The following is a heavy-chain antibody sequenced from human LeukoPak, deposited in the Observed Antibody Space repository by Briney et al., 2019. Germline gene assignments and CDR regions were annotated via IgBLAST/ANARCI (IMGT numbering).Heavy chain of an antibody. CDR2: MNPNSGNT. CDR3: ARGRRGRYCSSTSCYTAIWFDP. Sequence: GASVKVSCKASGGTFTSYDINWVRQATGQGLEWMGWMNPNSGNTGYAQKFQGRVTMTRNTSISTAYMELSSLRSEDTAVYYCARGRRGRYCSSTSCYTAIWFDPWGQGTLVTVSS. CDR1: GGTFTSYD. J-gene: IGHJ5*02. V-gene: IGHV1-8*01. D-gene: IGHD2-2*02.